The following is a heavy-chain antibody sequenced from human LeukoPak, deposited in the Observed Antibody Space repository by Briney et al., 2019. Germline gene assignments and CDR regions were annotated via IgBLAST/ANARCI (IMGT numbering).Heavy chain of an antibody. Sequence: PSETLSLTCSVSGDSMNNYYWSWIRQPPGKGLEWIGYIYYSGSTNHNPSLKGLFTISVDTSKNQFSLKLSSVTAADTAVYYCVRSRHLDYWGRGTPVTVSS. J-gene: IGHJ4*02. CDR3: VRSRHLDY. D-gene: IGHD2-2*01. CDR1: GDSMNNYY. CDR2: IYYSGST. V-gene: IGHV4-59*01.